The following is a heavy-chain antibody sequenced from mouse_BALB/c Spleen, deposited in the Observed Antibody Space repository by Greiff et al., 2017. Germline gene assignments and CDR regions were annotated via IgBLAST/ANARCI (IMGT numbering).Heavy chain of an antibody. V-gene: IGHV3-8*02. J-gene: IGHJ1*01. D-gene: IGHD1-1*01. CDR1: GDSITSGY. Sequence: EVQLVESGPSLVKPSQTLSLTCSVTGDSITSGYWNWIRKFPGNKLEYMGYISYSGSTYYNPSLKSRISITRDTSKNQYYLQLNSVTTEDTATYYCARGGGYYGSSYWYFDVWGAGTTVTVAS. CDR3: ARGGGYYGSSYWYFDV. CDR2: ISYSGST.